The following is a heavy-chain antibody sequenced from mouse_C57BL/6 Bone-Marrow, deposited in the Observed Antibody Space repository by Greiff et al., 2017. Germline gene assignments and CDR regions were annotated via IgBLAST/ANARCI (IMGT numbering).Heavy chain of an antibody. J-gene: IGHJ3*01. CDR3: VRSYYNNQFEFAY. CDR2: IRSKSNNYAT. V-gene: IGHV10-1*01. CDR1: GFSFNTYA. Sequence: EVKLVESGGGLVQPKGSLKLSCAASGFSFNTYAMNWVRQAPGKGLEWVARIRSKSNNYATYYADSVKDRFTISRDDSESMLYLQMNNLKTEDTAMYYCVRSYYNNQFEFAYWGQGTLVTVSA. D-gene: IGHD2-5*01.